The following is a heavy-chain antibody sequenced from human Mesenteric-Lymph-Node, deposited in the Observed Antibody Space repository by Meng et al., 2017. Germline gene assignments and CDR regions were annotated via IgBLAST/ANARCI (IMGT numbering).Heavy chain of an antibody. CDR1: GFPFSTYS. CDR3: QCNYYDSSGYYRYAFDI. J-gene: IGHJ3*02. V-gene: IGHV3-74*01. D-gene: IGHD3-22*01. Sequence: GESLKISCAASGFPFSTYSMHWVRQVPGKGLVWVSQIKPDGTTTSYADSVRGRFTISRDNAKNSLYLQMDGLRAEDTAVYYCQCNYYDSSGYYRYAFDIWGQGTMVTVSS. CDR2: IKPDGTTT.